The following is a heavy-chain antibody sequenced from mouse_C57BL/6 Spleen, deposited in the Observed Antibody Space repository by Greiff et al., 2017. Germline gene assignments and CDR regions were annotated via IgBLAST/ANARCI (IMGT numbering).Heavy chain of an antibody. CDR2: INYDGSST. D-gene: IGHD2-2*01. CDR3: TREIYYGYDGGVNSFDY. CDR1: GFTFSDYY. V-gene: IGHV5-16*01. Sequence: EVQGVESEGGLVQPGSSMKLSCTASGFTFSDYYMAWVRQVPEKGLEWVANINYDGSSTYYLDSLKSRFIISRDNAKNIQYLQMSSLKSENTPTYDCTREIYYGYDGGVNSFDYGGQGTTLTVSS. J-gene: IGHJ2*01.